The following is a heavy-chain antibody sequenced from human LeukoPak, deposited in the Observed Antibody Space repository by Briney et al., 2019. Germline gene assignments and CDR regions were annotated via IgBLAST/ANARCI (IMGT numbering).Heavy chain of an antibody. CDR3: AKDRPYGDYDPGEAFDI. Sequence: GGSLRLSCAASGFTFGPYTMNWVRQAPGKGLEWVSYISSSSDTIYYADSAKGRFTISRDNAKNTLYLQMNSLRAEDTAVYYCAKDRPYGDYDPGEAFDIWGQGTMVTVSS. V-gene: IGHV3-48*04. J-gene: IGHJ3*02. D-gene: IGHD4-17*01. CDR1: GFTFGPYT. CDR2: ISSSSDTI.